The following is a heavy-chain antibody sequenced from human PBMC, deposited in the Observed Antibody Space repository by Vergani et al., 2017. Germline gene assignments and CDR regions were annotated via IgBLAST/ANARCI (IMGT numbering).Heavy chain of an antibody. J-gene: IGHJ3*02. D-gene: IGHD6-19*01. CDR1: GFTFIMHA. V-gene: IGHV3-23*01. CDR3: AKVGRSEVAGTFGAFDI. CDR2: LSASDRRT. Sequence: EVQLLESGGDLVQPGGSLRLSCAASGFTFIMHAMSWVRPAPGKGLQWVSTLSASDRRTHYADSVKGRFTISRDISKNTLFLHMNSLRPEDTAVYYCAKVGRSEVAGTFGAFDIWGQGTMVTVSS.